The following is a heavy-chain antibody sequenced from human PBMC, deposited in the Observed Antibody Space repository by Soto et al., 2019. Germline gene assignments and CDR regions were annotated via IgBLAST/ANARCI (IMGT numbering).Heavy chain of an antibody. V-gene: IGHV1-24*01. Sequence: ASVKVSCKVSGYTLTELSMHWVRQAPGKGLEWMGGFDPEDGETIYAQKFQGRVAMTEDTSTDTAYMELSSLRSEDTAVYYCATLDCTNGVCYFDYWGQGTLVTVSS. CDR1: GYTLTELS. CDR3: ATLDCTNGVCYFDY. CDR2: FDPEDGET. J-gene: IGHJ4*02. D-gene: IGHD2-8*01.